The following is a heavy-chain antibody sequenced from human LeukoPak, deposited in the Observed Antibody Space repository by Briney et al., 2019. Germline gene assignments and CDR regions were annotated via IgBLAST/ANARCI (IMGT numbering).Heavy chain of an antibody. J-gene: IGHJ4*02. V-gene: IGHV4-38-2*02. D-gene: IGHD4-23*01. Sequence: AETLSLTCTVSGYSISTGYYWNWIRQPPGKGLEWIGRIYTSGSTNYNPSIKSRVTMSVDTSKNQFSPKLSSVTAADTAVYYCARDRGFKRSTTVVTPFDYWDQGTLVTVSS. CDR3: ARDRGFKRSTTVVTPFDY. CDR1: GYSISTGYY. CDR2: IYTSGST.